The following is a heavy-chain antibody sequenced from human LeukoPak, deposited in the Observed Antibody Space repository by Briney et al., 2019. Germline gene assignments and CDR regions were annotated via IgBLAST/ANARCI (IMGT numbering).Heavy chain of an antibody. Sequence: SETLSLTCTVSGGSISSYYWSWIRQPPGKGLEWIGYIYYSGSTNYNPSLKSRVTISGDTSKNQFSLKLRSVTAADTAVYYCARAQEVPAADWRDAFDIWGQGTMVTVSS. J-gene: IGHJ3*02. D-gene: IGHD2-2*01. V-gene: IGHV4-59*01. CDR1: GGSISSYY. CDR2: IYYSGST. CDR3: ARAQEVPAADWRDAFDI.